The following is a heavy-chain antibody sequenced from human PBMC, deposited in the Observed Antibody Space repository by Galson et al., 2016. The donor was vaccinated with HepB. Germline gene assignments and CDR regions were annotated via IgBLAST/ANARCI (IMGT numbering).Heavy chain of an antibody. J-gene: IGHJ4*02. CDR3: AHGTPFRPGGWPTYCFDA. D-gene: IGHD6-19*01. Sequence: PALVKPTQTLTLTCTFSGFSLSSGVSVGWIRQPPGKALEWLGIIYWDDRQRYSPSLKSRLTITKDTFKNQVVLTMTNVDPVDTATYYCAHGTPFRPGGWPTYCFDAWGQGTLVTVSS. V-gene: IGHV2-5*02. CDR1: GFSLSSGVS. CDR2: IYWDDRQ.